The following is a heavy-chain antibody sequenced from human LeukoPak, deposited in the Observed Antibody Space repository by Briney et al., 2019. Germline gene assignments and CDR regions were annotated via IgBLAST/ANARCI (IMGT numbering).Heavy chain of an antibody. Sequence: SVNVSCKASGGTFSSYAISWVRQPPGQGLEWMGGMIHIFGTANYAQKFQGRVTIPTDESTSTAYMELSSLRSEDTAVYYCARDLRVGGEQLVRAFDIWGQGTMVTVSS. CDR3: ARDLRVGGEQLVRAFDI. V-gene: IGHV1-69*05. CDR1: GGTFSSYA. J-gene: IGHJ3*02. CDR2: MIHIFGTA. D-gene: IGHD6-6*01.